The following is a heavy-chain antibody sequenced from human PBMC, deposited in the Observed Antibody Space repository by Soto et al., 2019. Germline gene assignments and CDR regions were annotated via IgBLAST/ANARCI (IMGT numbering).Heavy chain of an antibody. CDR2: IWYDGSNK. J-gene: IGHJ6*02. CDR3: ARSLLLWFGKNPYGMDV. V-gene: IGHV3-33*01. D-gene: IGHD3-10*01. CDR1: GFTFSSYG. Sequence: GGSLRLSCAASGFTFSSYGMHWVRQAPGKGLEWVAVIWYDGSNKYYADSVKGRFTISRDNSKNTLYLQMNSLRAEDTAVYYCARSLLLWFGKNPYGMDVWGQGTTVTVSS.